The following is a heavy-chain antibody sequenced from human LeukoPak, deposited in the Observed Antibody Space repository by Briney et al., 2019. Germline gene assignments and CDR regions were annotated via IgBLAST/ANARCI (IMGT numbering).Heavy chain of an antibody. J-gene: IGHJ5*02. Sequence: ASVKVSCKASGYSFSNYHINWVRQASGQGLEWMGWISAYNGNTNYAQKLQGRVTMTTDTSTSTAYMELRSLRSDDTAVYYCARDDGGPNWFDPWGQGTLVTVSS. CDR2: ISAYNGNT. CDR3: ARDDGGPNWFDP. CDR1: GYSFSNYH. D-gene: IGHD3-16*01. V-gene: IGHV1-18*01.